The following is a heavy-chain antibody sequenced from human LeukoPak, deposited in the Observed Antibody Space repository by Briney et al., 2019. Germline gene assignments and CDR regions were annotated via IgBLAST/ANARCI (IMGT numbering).Heavy chain of an antibody. D-gene: IGHD1-1*01. CDR3: ATGTTVPWYFDP. CDR1: EFTFSSHW. Sequence: GGSLRLSCAASEFTFSSHWMYWVRQAPGKGLVWVSRINSDGSSTSYADSVKGRFTISRDNAKNTLYLQMNSLRAEDTAVYYCATGTTVPWYFDPWGRGTLVTVSS. J-gene: IGHJ2*01. CDR2: INSDGSST. V-gene: IGHV3-74*01.